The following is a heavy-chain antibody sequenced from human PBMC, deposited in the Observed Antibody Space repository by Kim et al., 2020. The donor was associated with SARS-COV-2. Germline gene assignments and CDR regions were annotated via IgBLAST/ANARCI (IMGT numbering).Heavy chain of an antibody. V-gene: IGHV4-31*03. J-gene: IGHJ4*02. Sequence: SETLSLTCTVSGGSISSGGYYWSWIRQHPGKGLEWIGYIYYSGSTYYNPSLKSRVTISVDTSKNQFSLKLSSVTAADTAVYYCARTNWGGGACAYWGQGTLVTASS. CDR3: ARTNWGGGACAY. CDR2: IYYSGST. CDR1: GGSISSGGYY. D-gene: IGHD7-27*01.